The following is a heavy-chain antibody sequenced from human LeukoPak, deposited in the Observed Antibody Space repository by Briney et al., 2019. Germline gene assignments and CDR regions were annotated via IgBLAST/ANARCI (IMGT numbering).Heavy chain of an antibody. D-gene: IGHD3-10*01. J-gene: IGHJ4*02. CDR1: GFTFSSYA. CDR3: AKDQNYFGSGSNAIDY. Sequence: GGSLRLSCAASGFTFSSYAMHWVRQAPGKGLEWVAVISYDGSNKYYADSVKGRFTISRDNSKNTLYLQMNSLRAEDTAVYHCAKDQNYFGSGSNAIDYWGQGTLVTVSS. V-gene: IGHV3-30-3*01. CDR2: ISYDGSNK.